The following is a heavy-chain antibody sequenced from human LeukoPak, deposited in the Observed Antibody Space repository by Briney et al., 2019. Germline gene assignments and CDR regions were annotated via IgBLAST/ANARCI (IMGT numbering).Heavy chain of an antibody. CDR3: AKENWYLHNNNWYKTWFDP. D-gene: IGHD6-13*01. V-gene: IGHV3-23*01. CDR2: IDGGGVST. J-gene: IGHJ5*02. CDR1: GFIFRNFV. Sequence: GGSLRLSCAASGFIFRNFVISWVRQAPGKGLEWVSYIDGGGVSTNYADSVKGRFTISRDNSKNTLYLQMNSLRAEDTAIYYCAKENWYLHNNNWYKTWFDPWGQGTLVTVSS.